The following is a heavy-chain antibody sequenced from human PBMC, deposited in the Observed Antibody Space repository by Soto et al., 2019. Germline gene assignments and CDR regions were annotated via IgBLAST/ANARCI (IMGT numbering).Heavy chain of an antibody. CDR2: IKQDGSEK. CDR1: GFTFSSYW. CDR3: ASDQDVLGIPPPKDAFDI. Sequence: GGSLRLSCAASGFTFSSYWMSWVRQAPGKGLEWVANIKQDGSEKYYVDSVKGRFTISRDNAKNSLYLQMNSLRAEDTAVYYCASDQDVLGIPPPKDAFDIWGQGTMVTVSS. D-gene: IGHD7-27*01. J-gene: IGHJ3*02. V-gene: IGHV3-7*03.